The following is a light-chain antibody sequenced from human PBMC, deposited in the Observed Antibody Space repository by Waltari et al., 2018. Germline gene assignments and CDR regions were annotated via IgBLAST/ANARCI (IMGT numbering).Light chain of an antibody. CDR3: QAWDRTTVV. Sequence: SYELTQPPSVSVSPGQTASITCSGDKLGDKYAYWYQQKPGQSPVLVIYQHNKRPSGIPYRFSGSNSGNTATLTISGTQAMDEADYYCQAWDRTTVVFGGGTKLTVL. V-gene: IGLV3-1*01. CDR1: KLGDKY. CDR2: QHN. J-gene: IGLJ2*01.